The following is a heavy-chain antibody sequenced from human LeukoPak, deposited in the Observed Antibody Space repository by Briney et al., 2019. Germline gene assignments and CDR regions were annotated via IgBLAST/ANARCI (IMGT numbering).Heavy chain of an antibody. V-gene: IGHV4-4*07. CDR3: ARLRAYGGNSEFDY. J-gene: IGHJ4*02. CDR1: GGSISSYY. Sequence: SETLSLTCTVSGGSISSYYWSWIRQPAGKGLEWIGRIYTSGSTYYNPSLKSRVTISVDTSKNQFSLKLSSVTAADTAVYYCARLRAYGGNSEFDYWGQGTLVTVSS. CDR2: IYTSGST. D-gene: IGHD4-23*01.